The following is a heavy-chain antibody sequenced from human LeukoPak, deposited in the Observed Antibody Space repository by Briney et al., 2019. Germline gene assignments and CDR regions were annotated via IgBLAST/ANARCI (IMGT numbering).Heavy chain of an antibody. CDR3: ARDPYCGGDCYSGLFDY. CDR2: ISSDGSYT. Sequence: PGGSLRLSCAASGFTFSAYAMSWVRQVPGKGLVWVSRISSDGSYTKYADSVKGRFTISRDNAKNTLYLQMNSLRAEDTAVYYCARDPYCGGDCYSGLFDYWGQGTLVTVSS. J-gene: IGHJ4*02. V-gene: IGHV3-74*01. D-gene: IGHD2-21*02. CDR1: GFTFSAYA.